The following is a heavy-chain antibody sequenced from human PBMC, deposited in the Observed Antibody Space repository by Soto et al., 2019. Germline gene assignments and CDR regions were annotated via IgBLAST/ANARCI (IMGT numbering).Heavy chain of an antibody. CDR1: GYPFTRNA. CDR3: ARSETGYSTFDY. V-gene: IGHV1-3*01. D-gene: IGHD3-9*01. Sequence: QVQLVQSGAEVKKPGASVKVSCKASGYPFTRNAIHWVRQAPGQSLEWIGKIDASNGNTKYSQKFQGRVTITSDTSASAAYMELSALGSEDTSIYYCARSETGYSTFDYWGKGTLVTVSS. J-gene: IGHJ4*02. CDR2: IDASNGNT.